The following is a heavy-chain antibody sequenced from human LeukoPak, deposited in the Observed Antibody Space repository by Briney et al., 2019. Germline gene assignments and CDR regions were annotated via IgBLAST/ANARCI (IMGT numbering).Heavy chain of an antibody. CDR1: GFTFSNYA. J-gene: IGHJ4*02. Sequence: GGSLRLSCAASGFTFSNYAMSWVRQAPGKGLEWVSTISGSGGSTYYADSVKGRFTISRDNAKNSLYLQMNSLRAEDTAVYYCARVGIGNDYWGQGTLVTVSS. D-gene: IGHD3-3*02. CDR2: ISGSGGST. V-gene: IGHV3-23*01. CDR3: ARVGIGNDY.